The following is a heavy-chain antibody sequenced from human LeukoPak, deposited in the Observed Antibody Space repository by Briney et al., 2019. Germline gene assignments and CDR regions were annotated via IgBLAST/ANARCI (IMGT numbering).Heavy chain of an antibody. CDR2: IYYSGST. D-gene: IGHD6-19*01. J-gene: IGHJ5*02. CDR1: GGSISSSSYY. V-gene: IGHV4-39*07. Sequence: KTSETLSLTCTVSGGSISSSSYYWGWIRQPPWKGLEWIGSIYYSGSTYYNPSLKSRVTISVDTSKNQFSLKLSSVTAADTAVYYCASGYSSGWYRFAWSYNWFDPWGQGTLVTVSS. CDR3: ASGYSSGWYRFAWSYNWFDP.